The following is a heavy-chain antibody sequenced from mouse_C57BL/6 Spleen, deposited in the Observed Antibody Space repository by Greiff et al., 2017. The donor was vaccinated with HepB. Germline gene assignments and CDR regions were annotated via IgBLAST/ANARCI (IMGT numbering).Heavy chain of an antibody. J-gene: IGHJ2*01. CDR1: GYTFTSYW. Sequence: QVQLQQPGAELVRPGSSVKLSCKASGYTFTSYWMDCVKQRPGQGLEWIGNIYPSDSETHYNQKFKDKATLTVDKSSSTAYMQLSSLTSEDSAVYYCARGATMITTHYFDYWGQGTTLTVSS. CDR3: ARGATMITTHYFDY. CDR2: IYPSDSET. V-gene: IGHV1-61*01. D-gene: IGHD2-4*01.